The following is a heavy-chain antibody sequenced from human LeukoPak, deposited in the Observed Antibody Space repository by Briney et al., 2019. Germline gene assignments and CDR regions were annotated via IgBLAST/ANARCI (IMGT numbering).Heavy chain of an antibody. D-gene: IGHD3-10*01. CDR1: GGSISSYY. V-gene: IGHV4-59*08. CDR3: ARHITDSGSAFDL. J-gene: IGHJ2*01. CDR2: VHSIGYT. Sequence: SETLSLTCTVPGGSISSYYWGWIRQPPGKGLEWIAYVHSIGYTNYNPSLKSRVTISMDTSKDQFSLKLISVTAADTAVYYCARHITDSGSAFDLWGRGTLVTVSS.